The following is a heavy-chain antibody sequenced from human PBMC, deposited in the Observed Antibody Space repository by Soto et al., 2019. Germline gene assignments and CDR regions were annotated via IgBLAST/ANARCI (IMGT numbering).Heavy chain of an antibody. CDR2: IDWDDDK. J-gene: IGHJ4*02. V-gene: IGHV2-70*01. Sequence: SGPTLVNPTQTLTLTCTCSGFSLTTSGMCVSWIRQPPGKALEWLALIDWDDDKYYSTSLKTRLTISKDTSKNQVVLTMTNMDPVDTATYYCARTLYDSSGYYPIDYWGQGTLVTVSS. CDR1: GFSLTTSGMC. CDR3: ARTLYDSSGYYPIDY. D-gene: IGHD3-22*01.